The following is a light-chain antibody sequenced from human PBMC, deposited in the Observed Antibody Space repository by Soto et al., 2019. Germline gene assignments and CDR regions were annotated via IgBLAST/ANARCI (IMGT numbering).Light chain of an antibody. CDR3: QQYGRLLT. V-gene: IGKV3-20*01. J-gene: IGKJ4*01. CDR2: GAF. CDR1: QSVSRSY. Sequence: EIGLTQAPGTLALSPGERANLSCRVSQSVSRSYLAWYQQKPGQAPRLLIYGAFSRATGIPDRCSGSGSGTDFTLTISRLEHEDFAVYYCQQYGRLLTFGGGTKVEIK.